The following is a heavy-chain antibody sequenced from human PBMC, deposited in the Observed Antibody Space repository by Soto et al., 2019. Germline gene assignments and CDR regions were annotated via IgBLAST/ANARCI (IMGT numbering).Heavy chain of an antibody. Sequence: SVKVSCKASGGTFSSYAISWVRQAPGQGLEWMGGIIPIFGTANYAQKFQGRVTITADESTSTAYMELSSLRSEDTAVYYCARVLTMIVVVTPPPPAFDIWGQGTMVTVSS. V-gene: IGHV1-69*13. CDR1: GGTFSSYA. CDR3: ARVLTMIVVVTPPPPAFDI. CDR2: IIPIFGTA. J-gene: IGHJ3*02. D-gene: IGHD3-22*01.